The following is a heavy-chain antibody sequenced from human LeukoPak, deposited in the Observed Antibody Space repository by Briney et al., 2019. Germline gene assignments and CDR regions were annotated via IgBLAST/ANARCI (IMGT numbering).Heavy chain of an antibody. CDR1: GGSFSGYY. J-gene: IGHJ4*02. Sequence: PSETLSLTCAVYGGSFSGYYWSWIRQPPGKGLEWIGEINHSGSTNYNPSLKSRGTISVDTSKNQFSLKLSSVTAADTAVYYCARAAGSYLDYWGQGTLVTVSS. CDR3: ARAAGSYLDY. D-gene: IGHD3-10*01. CDR2: INHSGST. V-gene: IGHV4-34*01.